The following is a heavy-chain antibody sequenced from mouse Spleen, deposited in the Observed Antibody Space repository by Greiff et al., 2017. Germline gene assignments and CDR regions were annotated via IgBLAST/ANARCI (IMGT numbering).Heavy chain of an antibody. J-gene: IGHJ2*01. Sequence: DVMLVESGGGLVQPGGSRKLSCAASGFTFSSFGMHWVRQAPEKGLEWVAYISSGSSTIYYADTVKGRFTISRDNPKNTLFLQMTSLRSEDTAMYYCAREGDGYPDYWGQGTTLTVSS. V-gene: IGHV5-17*02. CDR2: ISSGSSTI. CDR3: AREGDGYPDY. CDR1: GFTFSSFG. D-gene: IGHD2-3*01.